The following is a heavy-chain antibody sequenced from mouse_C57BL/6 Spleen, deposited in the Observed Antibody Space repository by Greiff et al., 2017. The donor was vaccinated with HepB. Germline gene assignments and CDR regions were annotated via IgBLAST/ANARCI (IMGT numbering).Heavy chain of an antibody. CDR1: GYEFSSSW. Sequence: VQLQQSGPELVKPGASVKISCKASGYEFSSSWMNWVKQRPGKGLEWIGRIYPGDGDTKYNGKFKGKATMTADKSSSTAYMQLSSLTSEDSAVYFCARAAIYYYDGGFAYWGQGTLVTVSA. CDR2: IYPGDGDT. V-gene: IGHV1-82*01. CDR3: ARAAIYYYDGGFAY. J-gene: IGHJ3*01. D-gene: IGHD2-4*01.